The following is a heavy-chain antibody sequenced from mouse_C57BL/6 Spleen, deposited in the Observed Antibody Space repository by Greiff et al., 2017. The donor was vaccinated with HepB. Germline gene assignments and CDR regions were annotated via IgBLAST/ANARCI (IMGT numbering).Heavy chain of an antibody. J-gene: IGHJ3*01. CDR1: GFTFSSYA. V-gene: IGHV5-4*01. D-gene: IGHD1-1*01. CDR2: ISDGGSYT. CDR3: ARETTVVAPFAY. Sequence: EVQLQESGGGLVKPGGSLKLSCAASGFTFSSYAMSWVRQTPEKRLEWVATISDGGSYTYYPDNVKGRFTISRDNAKNNLYLQMSHLKSEDTAMYYCARETTVVAPFAYWGQGTLVTVSA.